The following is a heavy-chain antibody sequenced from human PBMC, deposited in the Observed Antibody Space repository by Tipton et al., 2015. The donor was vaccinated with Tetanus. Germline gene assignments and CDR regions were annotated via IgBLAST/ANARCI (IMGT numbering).Heavy chain of an antibody. CDR3: ARIHDFLSGHFDF. J-gene: IGHJ4*02. V-gene: IGHV4-61*01. CDR1: GGSVSSGSYY. CDR2: ILYGAST. D-gene: IGHD3-3*01. Sequence: LSLTCTIFGGSVSSGSYYWAWIRQPPGKGLEYIGYILYGASTHYNPSLKSRVTVSADPSQNQFSLKLTSVTAADTGVYYCARIHDFLSGHFDFWGPGTLVTVSS.